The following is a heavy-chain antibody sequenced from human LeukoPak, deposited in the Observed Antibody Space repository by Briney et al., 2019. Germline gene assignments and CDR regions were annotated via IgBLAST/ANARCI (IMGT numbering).Heavy chain of an antibody. V-gene: IGHV3-33*01. CDR3: ARDLNYYDSSGSIPNFDY. D-gene: IGHD3-22*01. CDR2: IWYDGSNK. J-gene: IGHJ4*02. Sequence: PGRSLRLSCAASGFTFSSYGMHWVRQAPGKGLEWVAVIWYDGSNKYYADSVKGRFTISRDNAKNSLYLQMNSLRAEDTAVYYCARDLNYYDSSGSIPNFDYWGQGTLVTVSS. CDR1: GFTFSSYG.